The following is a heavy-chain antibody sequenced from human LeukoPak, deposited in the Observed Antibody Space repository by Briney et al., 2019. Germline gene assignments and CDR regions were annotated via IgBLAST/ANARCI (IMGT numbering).Heavy chain of an antibody. D-gene: IGHD6-19*01. CDR3: AKNTAEPIAVAGTDGRGNWFDP. CDR2: ISYDGSNK. Sequence: PGRSLRLSCAASGFTFSSYGMHWVRQAPGKGLEWVAVISYDGSNKYYADSVKGRFTISRDNSKNTLYLQMNSLRAEDTAVYYCAKNTAEPIAVAGTDGRGNWFDPWGQGTLVTVSS. CDR1: GFTFSSYG. V-gene: IGHV3-30*18. J-gene: IGHJ5*02.